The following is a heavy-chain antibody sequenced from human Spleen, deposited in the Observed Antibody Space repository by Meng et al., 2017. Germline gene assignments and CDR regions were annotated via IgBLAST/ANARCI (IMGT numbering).Heavy chain of an antibody. CDR2: LNPNSGGT. CDR1: GYTFTDYY. CDR3: AREYRSEYDY. Sequence: QVQLVQSGAEVKQPGASVKVSCKASGYTFTDYYMHWIRQAPGQGLEWMGRLNPNSGGTNYARKFQGRVTLTRDTSSSTAYMELSRLKSDDTAIYYCAREYRSEYDYWGQGTLVTVSS. J-gene: IGHJ4*02. V-gene: IGHV1-2*06. D-gene: IGHD6-19*01.